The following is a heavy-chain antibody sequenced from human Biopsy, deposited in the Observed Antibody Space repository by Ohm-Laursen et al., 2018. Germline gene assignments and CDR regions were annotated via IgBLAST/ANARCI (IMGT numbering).Heavy chain of an antibody. CDR1: GGSIISYY. CDR3: ARTPRDSFWSGSYKRGLWFDP. Sequence: GTLSLTCSVSGGSIISYYWTWIRQPPGKGLEWIGHVYNGGITNYNPSLKSRVTISKDTSKNQSSLQVNSVTTADTAVYYCARTPRDSFWSGSYKRGLWFDPWGQGTLVIVSS. D-gene: IGHD3-3*01. CDR2: VYNGGIT. J-gene: IGHJ5*02. V-gene: IGHV4-59*01.